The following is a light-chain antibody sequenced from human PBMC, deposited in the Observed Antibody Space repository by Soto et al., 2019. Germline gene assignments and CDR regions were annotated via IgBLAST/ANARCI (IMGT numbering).Light chain of an antibody. CDR2: DAS. J-gene: IGKJ4*01. CDR1: QSVSYN. V-gene: IGKV3D-15*01. Sequence: ETVMTQSPATLSVSPEDRDTLSCSASQSVSYNLAWYHQKPCQPPRLLIYDASTRATGIPARFSGSASGTEFTLTISSLLSEDFAVYFCQQYNNWPLTFGGGTKVEMK. CDR3: QQYNNWPLT.